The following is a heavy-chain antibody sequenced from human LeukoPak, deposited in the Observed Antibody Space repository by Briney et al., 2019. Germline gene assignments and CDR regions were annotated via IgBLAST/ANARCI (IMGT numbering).Heavy chain of an antibody. CDR3: ARERKQWLAPSGDFDY. Sequence: PSETLSLTCTVSGGSISSGSYYWSWIRQPAGKGLEWIGRIYTSGSTNYNPSLKSRVTISVDTSKNQFSLKLSSVTAADTAVYYCARERKQWLAPSGDFDYWGQGTLVTVSS. V-gene: IGHV4-61*02. D-gene: IGHD6-19*01. CDR1: GGSISSGSYY. CDR2: IYTSGST. J-gene: IGHJ4*02.